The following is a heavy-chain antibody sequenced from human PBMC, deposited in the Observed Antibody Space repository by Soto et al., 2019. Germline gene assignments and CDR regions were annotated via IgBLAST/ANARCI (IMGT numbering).Heavy chain of an antibody. D-gene: IGHD5-18*01. V-gene: IGHV3-53*01. Sequence: EVQLVESGGGLIQPGGSLRLSCAASGFTVSSNYMSWVRQAPGKGLEWVSVIYSGGSTYYADSVKGRFTISRDNSKNTLYLQMNSLRAEDTAVDYCASGYSYGSDPFDYWGQGTLVTVSS. CDR1: GFTVSSNY. CDR3: ASGYSYGSDPFDY. J-gene: IGHJ4*02. CDR2: IYSGGST.